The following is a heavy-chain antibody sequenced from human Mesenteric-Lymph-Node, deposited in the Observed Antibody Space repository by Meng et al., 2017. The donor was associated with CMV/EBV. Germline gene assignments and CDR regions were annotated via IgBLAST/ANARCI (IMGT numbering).Heavy chain of an antibody. J-gene: IGHJ5*02. CDR1: GYTFSDYY. D-gene: IGHD1-1*01. V-gene: IGHV1-2*06. Sequence: QVQLVQSGTEVKKPGASVRVSCKASGYTFSDYYIYWVRQAPGQGLEWMGRINPNTGNTNYAENFQGRVTMTRDTSINTAYMELSSLTSDDTAVYYCGRGQQTFDPWGQGTLVTVSS. CDR3: GRGQQTFDP. CDR2: INPNTGNT.